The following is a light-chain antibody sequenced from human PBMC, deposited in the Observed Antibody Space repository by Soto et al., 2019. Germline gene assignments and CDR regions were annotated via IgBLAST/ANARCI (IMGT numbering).Light chain of an antibody. V-gene: IGLV2-8*01. Sequence: QSALTQPPSASGSPGQSVTISCTGTNNEVGGYNYVSWYQQHPGKAPKLMIYEVSKRPSGVPDRFSGSKSGNTASLTVSGLQAEDEADYYCSSYAGSNNLGVFGTGTKVTVL. CDR3: SSYAGSNNLGV. CDR1: NNEVGGYNY. J-gene: IGLJ1*01. CDR2: EVS.